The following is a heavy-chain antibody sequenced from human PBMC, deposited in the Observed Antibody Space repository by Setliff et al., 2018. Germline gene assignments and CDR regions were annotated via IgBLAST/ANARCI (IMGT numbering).Heavy chain of an antibody. CDR3: AKVPITKVYFYMDV. CDR2: IYHSGGA. V-gene: IGHV4-59*12. Sequence: TSETLSLTCTASGDSISSDYWNWIRQPPGKGLEWIGNIYHSGGANYNPSLKSRVTISIEKTKNEVYLRLSSVTAADTALYYCAKVPITKVYFYMDVWGKGTTVTVSS. D-gene: IGHD3-10*01. CDR1: GDSISSDY. J-gene: IGHJ6*03.